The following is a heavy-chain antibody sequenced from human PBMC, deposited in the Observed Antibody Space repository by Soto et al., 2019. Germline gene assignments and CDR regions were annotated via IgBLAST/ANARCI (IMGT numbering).Heavy chain of an antibody. CDR2: VYYGGAIFYSGSI. Sequence: PSETLSLTXTVSGDSISSSNSHWGWTRQPPGKGLEYIGSVYYGGAIFYSGSIYYNPSLKSRVTISVDTSKNQFSLGLSSVTAADTGVYYCVRYDRINMKPYSPEGFHIWGQGTMVTVS. D-gene: IGHD3-3*02. CDR3: VRYDRINMKPYSPEGFHI. V-gene: IGHV4-39*01. CDR1: GDSISSSNSH. J-gene: IGHJ3*02.